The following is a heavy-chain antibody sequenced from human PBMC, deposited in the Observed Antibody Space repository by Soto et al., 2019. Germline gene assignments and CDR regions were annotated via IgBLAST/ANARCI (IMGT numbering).Heavy chain of an antibody. CDR2: IYYSGST. V-gene: IGHV4-39*01. D-gene: IGHD3-9*01. Sequence: SETLSLTCTVSGGSISSSSYYWGWVRQPPGKGLEWIGTIYYSGSTYYNPSLKSRITISVDTSKTQFSLKLNSVTAADTAVYYCARLQAFFDILTGHRPNYFDHWGQGTLVTVSS. CDR1: GGSISSSSYY. J-gene: IGHJ4*02. CDR3: ARLQAFFDILTGHRPNYFDH.